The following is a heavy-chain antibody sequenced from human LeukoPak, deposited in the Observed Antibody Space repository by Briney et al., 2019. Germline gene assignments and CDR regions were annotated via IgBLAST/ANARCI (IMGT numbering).Heavy chain of an antibody. J-gene: IGHJ6*02. CDR2: LNPNTLVT. V-gene: IGHV1-2*02. Sequence: ASVKVSCRASGYTFTDYYMHWVRQAPGQGLEWMGWLNPNTLVTNYAQHFQDRVSMTWDTSISTGYMDLKSLTSDDTAVYYCARKDGGRDGMDVWGQGTMVTVSS. CDR3: ARKDGGRDGMDV. CDR1: GYTFTDYY. D-gene: IGHD2-15*01.